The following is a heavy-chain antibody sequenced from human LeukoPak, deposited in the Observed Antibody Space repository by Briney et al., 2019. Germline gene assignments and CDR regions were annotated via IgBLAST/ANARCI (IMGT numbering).Heavy chain of an antibody. D-gene: IGHD2-15*01. CDR1: GGSISSYY. J-gene: IGHJ4*02. Sequence: PSETLSLTCTVSGGSISSYYWSWIWQPPGKGLEWIGYIYYSGSTNYNPSLKSRVTISVDTSKNQFSLKLSSVTAADTAVYYCARSGGYLLYFDYCGQGTLATVSS. CDR3: ARSGGYLLYFDY. CDR2: IYYSGST. V-gene: IGHV4-59*01.